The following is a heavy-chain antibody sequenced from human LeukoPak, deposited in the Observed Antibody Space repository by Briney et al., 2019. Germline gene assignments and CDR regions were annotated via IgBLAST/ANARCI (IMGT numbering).Heavy chain of an antibody. Sequence: PGGSLRLSCAASGFIFSNYAMSWVGQAPGKGLEWVSGIRSSGDSTYYADSVKGRFTISRDNSKNTLYLQMNSLRAEDTALYYCAKGNWNQLEVFDYWGQGTLVTVSS. CDR1: GFIFSNYA. CDR2: IRSSGDST. V-gene: IGHV3-23*01. CDR3: AKGNWNQLEVFDY. J-gene: IGHJ4*02. D-gene: IGHD1-20*01.